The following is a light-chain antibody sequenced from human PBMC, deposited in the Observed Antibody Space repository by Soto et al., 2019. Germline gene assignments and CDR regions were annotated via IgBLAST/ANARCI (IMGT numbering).Light chain of an antibody. J-gene: IGKJ1*01. CDR2: GAS. CDR3: HQYGTSPQT. V-gene: IGKV3-20*01. Sequence: EIVLTQSPGTLSLSPGERATLSCRASLSVRSSYLAWYQQKPGQAPRLLIYGASSRATGIPDRFSGSGSGTDFTLTVSRLELEDFAVYFCHQYGTSPQTFGQGTKVDIK. CDR1: LSVRSSY.